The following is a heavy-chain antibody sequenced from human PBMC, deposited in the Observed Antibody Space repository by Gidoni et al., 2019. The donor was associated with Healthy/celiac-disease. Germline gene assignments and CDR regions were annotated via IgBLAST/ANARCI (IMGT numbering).Heavy chain of an antibody. J-gene: IGHJ4*02. D-gene: IGHD6-19*01. CDR1: GGSFSGYY. CDR2: TNHSGST. Sequence: QVPLQQWGAGLLKPSETLSLTCAVYGGSFSGYYWSWIRQPPGKGLEWIGETNHSGSTNYNPSLKSRVTISVDTAKNQFALKLSSVTAADTAVYYCARDEGGWYSFDYWGQGTLVTVSS. V-gene: IGHV4-34*01. CDR3: ARDEGGWYSFDY.